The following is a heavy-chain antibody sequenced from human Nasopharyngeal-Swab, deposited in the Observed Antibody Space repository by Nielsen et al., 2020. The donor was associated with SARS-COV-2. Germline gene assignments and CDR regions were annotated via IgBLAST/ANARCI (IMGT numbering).Heavy chain of an antibody. Sequence: GESLKISCAASGFTFSSYGMHWVRQAPRKGLEWVAVIWYDGSNKYYADSVKGRFTISSAYSKNTLYPQMNSLRAEDTAVYYYARDREYGSGSYYKAYYYYGMDVWGQGTTVTVSS. V-gene: IGHV3-33*01. D-gene: IGHD3-10*01. CDR3: ARDREYGSGSYYKAYYYYGMDV. J-gene: IGHJ6*02. CDR1: GFTFSSYG. CDR2: IWYDGSNK.